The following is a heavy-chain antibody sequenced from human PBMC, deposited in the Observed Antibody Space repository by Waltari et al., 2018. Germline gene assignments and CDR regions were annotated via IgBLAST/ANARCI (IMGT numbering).Heavy chain of an antibody. CDR1: GFTFSSYA. CDR3: AKVTSPRHLYSSGWYYLDY. V-gene: IGHV3-23*03. J-gene: IGHJ4*02. Sequence: EVQLLESGGGLVQPGGSLRLSCAASGFTFSSYAMSWVRQAPGKGLEWVSVIDSGGSTYYADSVKGRFTISRDNSKNTLYLQMNSLRAECTAVYYCAKVTSPRHLYSSGWYYLDYWGQGTLVTVSS. D-gene: IGHD6-19*01. CDR2: IDSGGST.